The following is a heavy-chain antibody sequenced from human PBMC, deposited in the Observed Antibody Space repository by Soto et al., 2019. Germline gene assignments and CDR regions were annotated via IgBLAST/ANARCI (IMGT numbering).Heavy chain of an antibody. CDR2: IYSGGST. J-gene: IGHJ4*02. CDR1: GFTVSSHY. Sequence: EVQLVESGGGLIQPGGSLRLSCAASGFTVSSHYMSWVRQAPGKGLEWVSVIYSGGSTYYADSVKGRFTISRDNSKNTLYLQMNSLRAEDTAVYYCARVGHYYGSGSYFDYWGQGTLVTVSS. D-gene: IGHD3-10*01. V-gene: IGHV3-53*01. CDR3: ARVGHYYGSGSYFDY.